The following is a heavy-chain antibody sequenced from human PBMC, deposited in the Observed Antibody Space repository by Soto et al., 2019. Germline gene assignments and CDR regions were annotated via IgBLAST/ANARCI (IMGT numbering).Heavy chain of an antibody. Sequence: EVQLVESGGGLVQPGGSLRLSCAASGFTFSSYWMSWVRQAPGKGLEWVANIKQDGSEKYYVDSVKGRFTISRDNAKNSLYLQMNSLRAEDTAVYYGARHDYGDQPSFDYWGQGSLVTVSS. D-gene: IGHD4-17*01. V-gene: IGHV3-7*01. J-gene: IGHJ4*02. CDR3: ARHDYGDQPSFDY. CDR1: GFTFSSYW. CDR2: IKQDGSEK.